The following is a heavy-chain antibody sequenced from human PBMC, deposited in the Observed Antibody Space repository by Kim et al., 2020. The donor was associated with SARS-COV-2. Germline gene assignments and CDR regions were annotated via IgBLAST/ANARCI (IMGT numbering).Heavy chain of an antibody. CDR3: ARVRRYCSGGSCPYGMDV. D-gene: IGHD2-15*01. J-gene: IGHJ6*02. V-gene: IGHV4-31*02. Sequence: KSRVTISVATSKNQFSLKLSSVTAADTAVYYCARVRRYCSGGSCPYGMDVWGQGTTVTVSS.